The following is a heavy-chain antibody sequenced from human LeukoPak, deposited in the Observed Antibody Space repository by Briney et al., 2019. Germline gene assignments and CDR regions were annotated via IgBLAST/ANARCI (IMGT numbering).Heavy chain of an antibody. D-gene: IGHD1-26*01. V-gene: IGHV4-34*01. CDR3: ARLGGIFYFDY. J-gene: IGHJ4*02. Sequence: SETLSLTCAVCGGSFSGYYWSWIRQPPGKGLEWIGEINHSGSTNYNPSLKSRVTISVDTSKNQFSLKLSSVTAADTAVYYCARLGGIFYFDYWGQGTLVTVSS. CDR1: GGSFSGYY. CDR2: INHSGST.